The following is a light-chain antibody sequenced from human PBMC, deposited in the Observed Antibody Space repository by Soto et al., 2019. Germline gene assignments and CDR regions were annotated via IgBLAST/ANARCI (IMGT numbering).Light chain of an antibody. J-gene: IGKJ1*01. CDR3: HQRQSWPRT. CDR2: DTS. V-gene: IGKV3D-11*01. CDR1: QGIGES. Sequence: EIVMTQSPATLSVSPGEGATRSCRASQGIGESLAWYQQKPGQTPRLLIYDTSIRATGVPARFSASGTGTDFTLTISDVQPEDFAVYYCHQRQSWPRTFGQGTKVDIK.